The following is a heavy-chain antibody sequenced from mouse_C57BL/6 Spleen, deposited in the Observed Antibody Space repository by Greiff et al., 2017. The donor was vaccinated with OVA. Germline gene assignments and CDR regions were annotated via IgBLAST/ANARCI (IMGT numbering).Heavy chain of an antibody. CDR2: INPNNGGT. D-gene: IGHD2-3*01. CDR1: GYTFTDYY. CDR3: AREDDGYPQAMDY. V-gene: IGHV1-26*01. J-gene: IGHJ4*01. Sequence: EVQLQQSGPELVKPGASVKISCKASGYTFTDYYMNWVKQSHGKSLEWIGDINPNNGGTSYNQKFKGKATLTVDKSSSTAYMELRSLTSEDSAVYYCAREDDGYPQAMDYWGQGTSVTVSS.